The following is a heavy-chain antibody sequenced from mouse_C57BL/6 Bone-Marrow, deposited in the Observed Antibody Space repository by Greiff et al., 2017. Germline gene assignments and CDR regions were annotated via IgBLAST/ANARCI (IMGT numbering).Heavy chain of an antibody. CDR3: TTIYYGNYGAMDY. D-gene: IGHD2-1*01. CDR2: IDPANGDT. Sequence: VQLKQSGAELVRPGASVKLSCTASGFNITDDYMHWVKQRPEQGLEWIGWIDPANGDTEYASKFQGKATITADTSSNTAYLQLSSLTSEDTAVYYCTTIYYGNYGAMDYWGQGTSVTVSS. J-gene: IGHJ4*01. V-gene: IGHV14-4*01. CDR1: GFNITDDY.